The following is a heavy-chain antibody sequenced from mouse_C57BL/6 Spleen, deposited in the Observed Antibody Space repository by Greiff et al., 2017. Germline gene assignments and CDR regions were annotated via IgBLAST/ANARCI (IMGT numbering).Heavy chain of an antibody. CDR1: GYSFTDYN. CDR3: ARTHGSSPDAMDY. CDR2: INPNYGTT. V-gene: IGHV1-39*01. D-gene: IGHD1-1*01. J-gene: IGHJ4*01. Sequence: EVQLQQSGPELVKPGASVKISCKASGYSFTDYNMNWVKQSNGKSLEWIGVINPNYGTTSYNQKFKGKATLTVNQSSSTAYTQLNSLTSEDSAVEYCARTHGSSPDAMDYWGQGTSVTVDS.